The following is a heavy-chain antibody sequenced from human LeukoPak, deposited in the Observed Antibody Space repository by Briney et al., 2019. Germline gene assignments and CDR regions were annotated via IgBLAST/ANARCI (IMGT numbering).Heavy chain of an antibody. CDR3: ARRLRGDNSVYFDL. J-gene: IGHJ2*01. CDR2: TYYRSKWYD. Sequence: SQTLSLTCAISGDSVSSNSAAWNWIRQSPSGGLEWLGRTYYRSKWYDDYAVSVRGRITISQDTSKNQFSLQLNSVTPEDTAVYYCARRLRGDNSVYFDLWGRGTQVTVSS. D-gene: IGHD3-16*01. CDR1: GDSVSSNSAA. V-gene: IGHV6-1*01.